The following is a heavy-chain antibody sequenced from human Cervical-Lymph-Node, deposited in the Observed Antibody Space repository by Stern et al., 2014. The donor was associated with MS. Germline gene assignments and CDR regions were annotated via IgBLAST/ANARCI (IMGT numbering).Heavy chain of an antibody. D-gene: IGHD3-9*01. CDR1: GFTVSSNY. J-gene: IGHJ6*02. Sequence: VQLVESGGGLVQPGGSLRLSCAASGFTVSSNYMSWVRQAPGKGLEWVSVIYSGGSTYYADSVKGRFTISRHNSKNTLYLQMNSLRAEDTAVYYCARDSASYDILTGNYYYYYGMDVWGQGTTVTVSS. CDR3: ARDSASYDILTGNYYYYYGMDV. V-gene: IGHV3-53*04. CDR2: IYSGGST.